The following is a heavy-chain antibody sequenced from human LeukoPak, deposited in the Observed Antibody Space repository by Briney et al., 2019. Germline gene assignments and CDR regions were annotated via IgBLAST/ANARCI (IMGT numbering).Heavy chain of an antibody. CDR1: GYSISRGYY. V-gene: IGHV4-38-2*01. CDR3: ARLITGTTTAFDI. Sequence: SETLSLTCAVSGYSISRGYYWGWIRQPPGKGLEWIGSIFHGGSTYYNPSLKSRVTISIDTSKNQFSLKLSSVTAADTAVYYCARLITGTTTAFDIWGQGTMVTVSS. J-gene: IGHJ3*02. D-gene: IGHD1-7*01. CDR2: IFHGGST.